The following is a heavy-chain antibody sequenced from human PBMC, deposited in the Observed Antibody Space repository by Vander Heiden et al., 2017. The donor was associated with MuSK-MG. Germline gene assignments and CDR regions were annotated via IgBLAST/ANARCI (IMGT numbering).Heavy chain of an antibody. D-gene: IGHD6-19*01. CDR1: GFTFRSYW. Sequence: EVQLVESGGGLVQPGGSLRLSCAASGFTFRSYWMSWVRQAPGKGLEWVANIKQDGSEKYYVDSVKGRFTISRDNAKNSLYLQMNSLRAEDTAVYYCARGKRWLVLFDYWGQGTLVTVSS. V-gene: IGHV3-7*01. J-gene: IGHJ4*02. CDR2: IKQDGSEK. CDR3: ARGKRWLVLFDY.